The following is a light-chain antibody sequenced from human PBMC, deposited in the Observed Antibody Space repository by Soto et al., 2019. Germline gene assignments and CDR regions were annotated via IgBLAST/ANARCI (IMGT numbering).Light chain of an antibody. Sequence: EIVLTQSLGTLSLSPGERATLSCRASQSVTRSYLAWYQQKPGQAPRLLIYGASSRATGIPDRFSGSGSGSAFTLTISRLESEDFAVYYCQQYENSPYTFGQGTKLEIK. CDR2: GAS. J-gene: IGKJ2*01. CDR1: QSVTRSY. CDR3: QQYENSPYT. V-gene: IGKV3-20*01.